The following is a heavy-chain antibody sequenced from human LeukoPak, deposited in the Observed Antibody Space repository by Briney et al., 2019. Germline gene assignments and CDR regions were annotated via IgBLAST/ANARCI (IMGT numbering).Heavy chain of an antibody. J-gene: IGHJ4*02. D-gene: IGHD4-17*01. CDR2: IIPIFGTA. Sequence: GASVKVSCKASGGTFSSYAISWVRQAPGQGLEWMGGIIPIFGTASYAQKFQGRATITADESTSTAYMELSSLRSEDTAVYYCARDYGDYYFDYWGQGTLVTVSS. CDR3: ARDYGDYYFDY. V-gene: IGHV1-69*13. CDR1: GGTFSSYA.